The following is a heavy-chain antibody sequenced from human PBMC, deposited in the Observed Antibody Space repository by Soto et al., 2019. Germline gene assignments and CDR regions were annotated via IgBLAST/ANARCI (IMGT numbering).Heavy chain of an antibody. CDR1: GFTFSSYS. J-gene: IGHJ6*02. Sequence: EVQLVESGGGLVKPGGSLRLSCAASGFTFSSYSMNWVRQAPGKGLEWVSSISSSSSYIYYADSVKGRFTISRDNAKNSLYLQMNSLRAEDTAVYYCARELLYYYGMDVWGQGTKVTVSS. CDR3: ARELLYYYGMDV. V-gene: IGHV3-21*01. D-gene: IGHD1-26*01. CDR2: ISSSSSYI.